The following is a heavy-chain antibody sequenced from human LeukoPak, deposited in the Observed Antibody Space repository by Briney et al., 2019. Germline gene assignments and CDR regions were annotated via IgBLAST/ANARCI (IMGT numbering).Heavy chain of an antibody. CDR1: GFTFSNAW. CDR2: IKSKTDGGTT. J-gene: IGHJ4*02. D-gene: IGHD3-10*01. Sequence: GGSLRLSCAASGFTFSNAWMSWVRQAPGKGLEWVGRIKSKTDGGTTDYAAPVKGRFTISRDDSKNTLYLQMNSLKTEDTAVYYCLRDWYGSGSYWQIRESYFDYWGQGTLSPSPQ. V-gene: IGHV3-15*01. CDR3: LRDWYGSGSYWQIRESYFDY.